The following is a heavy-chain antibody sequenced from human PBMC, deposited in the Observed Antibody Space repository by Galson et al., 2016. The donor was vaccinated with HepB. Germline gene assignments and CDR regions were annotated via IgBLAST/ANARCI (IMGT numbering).Heavy chain of an antibody. V-gene: IGHV3-43*01. CDR1: GFTYNEHT. D-gene: IGHD4-17*01. CDR2: IRWDGGI. J-gene: IGHJ4*02. CDR3: AREGRDGDYENDFDY. Sequence: SLRLSCAASGFTYNEHTMHWVRQAAGKGLDWVSTIRWDGGIFYADSAKGRFTISRDNSKNSLYLQMNSLRTEDTALYYCAREGRDGDYENDFDYWRQGTPVIV.